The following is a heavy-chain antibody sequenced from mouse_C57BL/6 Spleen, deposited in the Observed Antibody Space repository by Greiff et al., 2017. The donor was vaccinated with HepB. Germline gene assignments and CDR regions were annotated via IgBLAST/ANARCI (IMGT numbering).Heavy chain of an antibody. J-gene: IGHJ2*01. CDR2: IDPSDSYT. Sequence: QVQLQQSGAELVMPGASVKLSCKASGYTFTSYWMHWVKQRPGQGLEWIGEIDPSDSYTNYNQKFKGKSTLTVDKSSSTAYMQLSSLTSEDSAVYYCARRDYGSSYGIDYWGQVTTLTVSS. CDR1: GYTFTSYW. D-gene: IGHD1-1*01. CDR3: ARRDYGSSYGIDY. V-gene: IGHV1-69*01.